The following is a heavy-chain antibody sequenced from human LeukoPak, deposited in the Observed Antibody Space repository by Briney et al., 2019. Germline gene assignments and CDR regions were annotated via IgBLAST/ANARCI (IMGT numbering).Heavy chain of an antibody. V-gene: IGHV4-61*02. CDR2: IYTSGST. CDR3: ARDRYFDI. Sequence: PSETLSLTCTVSGGSISSSTYYWSWIRQPAGKGLEWIGRIYTSGSTNYNPSLKSRVTISVDTSKNQFSLKLSSVTAADTAVYYCARDRYFDIWGQGTMVTVSS. J-gene: IGHJ3*02. CDR1: GGSISSSTYY.